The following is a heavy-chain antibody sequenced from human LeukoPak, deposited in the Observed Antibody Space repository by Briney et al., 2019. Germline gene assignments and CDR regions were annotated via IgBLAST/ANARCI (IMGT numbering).Heavy chain of an antibody. CDR1: GFTFSNHA. CDR2: ISDGGTHE. V-gene: IGHV3-30*18. J-gene: IGHJ4*02. Sequence: GRSLRLSCEASGFTFSNHAMHWVRQAPGKGLEWVALISDGGTHEYYPDSVKGRFTISRDNSRNTLYLQMNSLRPEDTAVYYCAKDGSFGSGWYPLPSDYWGQGTLVTVSS. D-gene: IGHD6-13*01. CDR3: AKDGSFGSGWYPLPSDY.